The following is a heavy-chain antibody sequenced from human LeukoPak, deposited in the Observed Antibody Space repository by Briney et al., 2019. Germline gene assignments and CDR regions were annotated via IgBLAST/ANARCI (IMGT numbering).Heavy chain of an antibody. CDR1: GFTFTTAW. CDR3: ITAPGDYASH. J-gene: IGHJ4*02. V-gene: IGHV3-15*01. CDR2: SKSKNNGGTT. Sequence: TGGSLRLSCAASGFTFTTAWMSWVRQAPGQGLEWVARSKSKNNGGTTDYAAPVKGRFTISRDDSKNTLYLQMNSLKSEDTAVYYCITAPGDYASHWGQGTLVTVSS. D-gene: IGHD2-2*01.